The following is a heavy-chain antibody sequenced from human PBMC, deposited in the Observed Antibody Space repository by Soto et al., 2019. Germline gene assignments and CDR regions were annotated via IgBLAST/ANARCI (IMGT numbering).Heavy chain of an antibody. V-gene: IGHV4-4*02. CDR2: SYHSGST. D-gene: IGHD1-20*01. CDR1: GGSISSNHW. CDR3: ARKQYNSPWGFDI. J-gene: IGHJ3*02. Sequence: PSETLSNTCADSGGSISSNHWLSLVRQSPGKGLEWIGESYHSGSTNYNPSLKSRVTISVDKSKNQFSLKVSSVIAADTAVYHCARKQYNSPWGFDIWGQGTMVT.